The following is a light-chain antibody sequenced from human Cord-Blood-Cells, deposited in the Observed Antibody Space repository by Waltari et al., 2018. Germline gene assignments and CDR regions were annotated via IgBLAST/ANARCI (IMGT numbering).Light chain of an antibody. CDR2: EVS. J-gene: IGLJ1*01. V-gene: IGLV2-14*01. CDR3: SSYTSSSTLGV. Sequence: QSTLPQPASVSGSPGQSIPISCTGTSSDVGGYNYVSWYQQHPGKAPKLMIYEVSNRPSGVSNRFSGSKSGNTASLTISGLQAEDEADYYCSSYTSSSTLGVFGTGTKVTVL. CDR1: SSDVGGYNY.